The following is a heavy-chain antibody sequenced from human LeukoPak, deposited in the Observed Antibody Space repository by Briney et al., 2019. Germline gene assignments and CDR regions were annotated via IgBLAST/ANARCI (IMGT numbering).Heavy chain of an antibody. Sequence: GGSLSLSCAASGFTFSSYAMSWVRQAPGKGLEWVSAISGSGGSTYYADSVKGRFTISRDNAKNSLYLQMNSLRAEDTAVYYCARDDGGDLEYWGQGTLVTVSS. V-gene: IGHV3-23*01. CDR2: ISGSGGST. CDR3: ARDDGGDLEY. D-gene: IGHD4-17*01. J-gene: IGHJ4*02. CDR1: GFTFSSYA.